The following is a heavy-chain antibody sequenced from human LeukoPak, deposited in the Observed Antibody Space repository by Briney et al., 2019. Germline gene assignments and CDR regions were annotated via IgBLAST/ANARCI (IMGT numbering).Heavy chain of an antibody. Sequence: VGSLRLSCAASGFTFSSYEMNWVRQAPGKGLEWVSAISGSGDNTYYADSVKGRFTISRDNSKNTLYLQMNSLRAEDTAVYYCAKESCYAGSCSFDCWGQGTLVTVSS. CDR3: AKESCYAGSCSFDC. CDR2: ISGSGDNT. V-gene: IGHV3-23*01. CDR1: GFTFSSYE. J-gene: IGHJ4*02. D-gene: IGHD2-15*01.